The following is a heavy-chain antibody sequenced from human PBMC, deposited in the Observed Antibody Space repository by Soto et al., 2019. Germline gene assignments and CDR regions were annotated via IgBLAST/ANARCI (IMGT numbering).Heavy chain of an antibody. CDR1: GFTFSSYA. V-gene: IGHV3-23*01. J-gene: IGHJ5*02. Sequence: GGSLRLSCAASGFTFSSYAMSWVRQAPGKGLEWVSVISVSVGSTYYADSVKGRFTISRDNSKNTLYLQMNSLRAEDTAVYYFAKDLGQYCTNGVCLYNWFDPWGQGTLVTVSS. CDR2: ISVSVGST. CDR3: AKDLGQYCTNGVCLYNWFDP. D-gene: IGHD2-8*01.